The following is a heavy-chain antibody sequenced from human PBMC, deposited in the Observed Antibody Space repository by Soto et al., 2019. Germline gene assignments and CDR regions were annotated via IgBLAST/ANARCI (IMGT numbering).Heavy chain of an antibody. D-gene: IGHD2-15*01. Sequence: QVQLQESGPGLVKPSQTLSLTCTVSGGSISSGGYYWSWIRQHPGKGLEWIGYIYYSGTTYYNPSLKSRVTISVDTSKNQFSLKLSSVTAADTAVYYCARVSVAATHRYAFEIWGQGTMVTVSS. J-gene: IGHJ3*02. CDR3: ARVSVAATHRYAFEI. CDR2: IYYSGTT. CDR1: GGSISSGGYY. V-gene: IGHV4-31*03.